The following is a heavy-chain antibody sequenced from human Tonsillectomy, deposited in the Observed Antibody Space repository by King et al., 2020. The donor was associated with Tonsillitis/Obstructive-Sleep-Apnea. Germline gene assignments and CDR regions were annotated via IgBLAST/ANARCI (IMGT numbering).Heavy chain of an antibody. CDR2: FDPEDGET. CDR1: GYTLTELS. V-gene: IGHV1-24*01. CDR3: ATHEGLVPAAMNGYYYYYCMDV. Sequence: QLVQSGAEVKKPGASVKVSCKVSGYTLTELSMHWVRQAPGKGLEWMGGFDPEDGETIYAQKFQGRVTMTEDTSTDTAYMELSSLRSEDTAVYYCATHEGLVPAAMNGYYYYYCMDVWGKGTTVTVSS. D-gene: IGHD2-2*01. J-gene: IGHJ6*03.